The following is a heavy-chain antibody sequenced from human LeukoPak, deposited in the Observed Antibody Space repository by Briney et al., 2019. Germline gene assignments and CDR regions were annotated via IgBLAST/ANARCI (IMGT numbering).Heavy chain of an antibody. J-gene: IGHJ4*02. Sequence: PSETLSLTCAVYGGSFSGYYWSWIRQPPGKGLEWIGEINHSGSTNYNPSLKSRVTISVDTSKNQFSLKLSSVTAADTAVYYCARGWAVAGLYYFDYWGQRTLVTVSS. CDR2: INHSGST. V-gene: IGHV4-34*01. D-gene: IGHD6-19*01. CDR1: GGSFSGYY. CDR3: ARGWAVAGLYYFDY.